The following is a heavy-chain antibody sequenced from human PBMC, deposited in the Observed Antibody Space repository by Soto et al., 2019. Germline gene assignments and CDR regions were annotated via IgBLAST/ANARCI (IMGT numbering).Heavy chain of an antibody. Sequence: SVKVSCKASGGTFSSYAISWVRQAPGQGLEWMGGIIPIFGTANYAQKFQGRVTITADESTSTAYMELSSLRSEDTAVYYCAGFWSGYQNRYYHGMDVWGQGTTVTVSS. J-gene: IGHJ6*02. CDR3: AGFWSGYQNRYYHGMDV. CDR2: IIPIFGTA. CDR1: GGTFSSYA. V-gene: IGHV1-69*13. D-gene: IGHD3-3*01.